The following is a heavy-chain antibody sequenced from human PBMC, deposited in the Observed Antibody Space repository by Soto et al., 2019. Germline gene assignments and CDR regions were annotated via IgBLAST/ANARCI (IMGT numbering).Heavy chain of an antibody. D-gene: IGHD3-10*01. J-gene: IGHJ5*02. CDR1: GFNFSRFW. CDR3: ARVPIWFGEHGGVAP. CDR2: IKEDGTEK. Sequence: EVQLVESGGGLVQPGGSLRLSCAASGFNFSRFWMTWVRQAPGRGLEWVATIKEDGTEKFYGASVKGRFTISRDNVQNSLSLQMNALGAEDTAVYYCARVPIWFGEHGGVAPWGQGTLVTVSS. V-gene: IGHV3-7*01.